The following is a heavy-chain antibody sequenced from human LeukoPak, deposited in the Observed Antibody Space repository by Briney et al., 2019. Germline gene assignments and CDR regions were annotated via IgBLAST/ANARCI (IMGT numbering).Heavy chain of an antibody. CDR1: GGSISSSNW. V-gene: IGHV4-4*02. CDR2: IYHSGST. Sequence: SGTLSLTCAVSGGSISSSNWWSWVRQPPGKVLEWIGEIYHSGSTNYNPSLKSRVTISVDKSKNQFSLKLSSVTAADTVVYYCARVRTLGALYYMDVWGKGTTVTVSS. J-gene: IGHJ6*03. D-gene: IGHD1-26*01. CDR3: ARVRTLGALYYMDV.